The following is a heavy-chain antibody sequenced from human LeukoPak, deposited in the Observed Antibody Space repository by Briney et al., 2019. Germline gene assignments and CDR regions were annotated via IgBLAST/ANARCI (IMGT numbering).Heavy chain of an antibody. CDR2: IYPGDADT. D-gene: IGHD3/OR15-3a*01. V-gene: IGHV5-51*01. CDR3: PRRGNLDTIDN. CDR1: GNSFINYW. Sequence: GSSLMFSCKGFGNSFINYWNGWVRQQPGKGLEWRRVIYPGDADTSYSPSFKGQVTISADTSTAPSSLKWSRVNATDTAVYYCPRRGNLDTIDNWGQGTLVTVSS. J-gene: IGHJ4*02.